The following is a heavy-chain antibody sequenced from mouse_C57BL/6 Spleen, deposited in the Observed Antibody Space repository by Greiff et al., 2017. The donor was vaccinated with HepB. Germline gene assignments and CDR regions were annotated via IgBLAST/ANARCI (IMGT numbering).Heavy chain of an antibody. D-gene: IGHD4-1*01. Sequence: EVQGVESGGGLVQPGGSLSLSCAASGFTFTDYYMSWVRQPPGKALEWLGFIRNKANGYTTEYSASVKGRFTISRDNSQSILYLQMNALRAEDSATYYCARLNWDYYYAMDYWGQGTSVTVSS. CDR1: GFTFTDYY. J-gene: IGHJ4*01. V-gene: IGHV7-3*01. CDR2: IRNKANGYTT. CDR3: ARLNWDYYYAMDY.